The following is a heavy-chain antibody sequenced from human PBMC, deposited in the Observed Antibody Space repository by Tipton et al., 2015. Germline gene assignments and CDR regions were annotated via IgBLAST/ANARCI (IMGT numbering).Heavy chain of an antibody. J-gene: IGHJ4*02. CDR2: IYATGST. V-gene: IGHV4-4*07. Sequence: TLSLTCTVSGGSISSYYWNWIRQPAGKGLEWIGRIYATGSTNYNPSLESRATMSVDTSNNQFSLTLSSVTAADTAVYYCARAGTTVLDSWGQGVLVTVSS. CDR1: GGSISSYY. D-gene: IGHD1-7*01. CDR3: ARAGTTVLDS.